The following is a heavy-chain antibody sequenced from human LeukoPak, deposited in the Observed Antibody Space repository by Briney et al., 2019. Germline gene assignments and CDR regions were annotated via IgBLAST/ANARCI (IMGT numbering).Heavy chain of an antibody. CDR1: GGSISSYY. J-gene: IGHJ4*02. Sequence: SETLSLTCTVSGGSISSYYWGWIRQPPGKGLEWIGSLYYSGSTYYNPSLKSRVTISVDTSKNQLSLKLSSVTAADTAVYYCARHGLGGYYLDYWGQGTLVTISS. CDR2: LYYSGST. D-gene: IGHD3-22*01. CDR3: ARHGLGGYYLDY. V-gene: IGHV4-39*01.